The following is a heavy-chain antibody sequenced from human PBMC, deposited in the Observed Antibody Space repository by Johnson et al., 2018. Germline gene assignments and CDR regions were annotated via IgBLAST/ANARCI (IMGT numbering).Heavy chain of an antibody. J-gene: IGHJ6*02. CDR1: GVIVSSNY. D-gene: IGHD1-26*01. Sequence: EVQLVESGGGLIQPGGSLRLSCAASGVIVSSNYMTWVRQAPGKGLEWVSVVYSGGSTYYADSVRGRFTISRDTTTVYLQMNRLRVRDTAVYYWARIKSGSYHEYDGMDVWGQGTTVTVSS. V-gene: IGHV3-53*01. CDR3: ARIKSGSYHEYDGMDV. CDR2: VYSGGST.